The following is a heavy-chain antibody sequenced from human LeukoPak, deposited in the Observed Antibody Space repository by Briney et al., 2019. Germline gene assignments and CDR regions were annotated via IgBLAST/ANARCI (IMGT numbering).Heavy chain of an antibody. Sequence: PVGSLRLSCAASGFTFSSYAISWVRQAPRKRLEWVSAISGSGGSTYYADSVKGRFTISRDNSKNTLYLQMNSLRAEDTAVYYCAKVPAYCGGDCLFDYWGQGTMVTVSS. CDR1: GFTFSSYA. CDR3: AKVPAYCGGDCLFDY. J-gene: IGHJ4*02. D-gene: IGHD2-21*02. CDR2: ISGSGGST. V-gene: IGHV3-23*01.